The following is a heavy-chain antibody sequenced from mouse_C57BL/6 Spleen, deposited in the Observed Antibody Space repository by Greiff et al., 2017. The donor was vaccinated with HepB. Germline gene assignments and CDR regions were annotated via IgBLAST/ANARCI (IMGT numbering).Heavy chain of an antibody. V-gene: IGHV1-5*01. CDR1: GYTFTSYW. D-gene: IGHD1-1*01. J-gene: IGHJ4*01. CDR3: TRGRFGYYGSSPDYYAMDY. CDR2: IYPGNSDT. Sequence: EVQLQESGTVLARPGASVKMSCKTSGYTFTSYWMHWVKQRPGQGLEWIGAIYPGNSDTSYNQKFKGKAKLTAVTSASTAYMELSSLTNEDAAVYYCTRGRFGYYGSSPDYYAMDYWGQGTSVTVSS.